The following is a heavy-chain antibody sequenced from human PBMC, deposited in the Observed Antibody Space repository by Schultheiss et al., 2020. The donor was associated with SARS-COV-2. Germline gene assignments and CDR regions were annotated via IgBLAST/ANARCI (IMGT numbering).Heavy chain of an antibody. CDR1: GTSGFTFSSYS. CDR2: ISSSSSYI. CDR3: ARTDYDSSGYYYVGDY. V-gene: IGHV3-21*04. Sequence: GGSLRLSCAASGTSGFTFSSYSMHWVRQAPGKGLEWVSSISSSSSYIYYADSVKGRFTISRDNAKNSLYLQVNSLRAEDTAVYYCARTDYDSSGYYYVGDYWGQGTLVTVSS. J-gene: IGHJ4*02. D-gene: IGHD3-22*01.